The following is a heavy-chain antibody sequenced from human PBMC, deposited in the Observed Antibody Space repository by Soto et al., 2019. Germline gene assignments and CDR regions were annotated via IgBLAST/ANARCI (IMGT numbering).Heavy chain of an antibody. J-gene: IGHJ4*02. V-gene: IGHV3-21*01. CDR1: GFTFSTYS. CDR2: ISSSSSYM. CDR3: ARDHYGSGNYYFDY. Sequence: GALRLSCAASGFTFSTYSMNWVRQAPVKGLEWVSFISSSSSYMNYADSVKGRFTISRDNAKNSLYLHMNSLRAEDTAVYYCARDHYGSGNYYFDYWGQGTLVTVSS. D-gene: IGHD3-10*01.